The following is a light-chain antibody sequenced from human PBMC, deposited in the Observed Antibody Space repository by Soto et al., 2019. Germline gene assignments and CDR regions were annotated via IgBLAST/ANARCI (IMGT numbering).Light chain of an antibody. J-gene: IGLJ3*02. CDR2: DNN. V-gene: IGLV1-51*01. CDR1: SSNIGNNF. CDR3: GTWDSNLSAGLWV. Sequence: QSVLTQPPSVSAPPGQKVTISCSGSSSNIGNNFVSWYQHLPGTAPKLLIYDNNKRPSGIPDRFSGSKSGTSATLGITGLQTGDEADYYCGTWDSNLSAGLWVFGGGTKLTVL.